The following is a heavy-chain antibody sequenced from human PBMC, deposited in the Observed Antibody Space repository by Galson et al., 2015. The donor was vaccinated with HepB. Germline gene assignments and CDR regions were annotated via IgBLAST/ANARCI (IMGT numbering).Heavy chain of an antibody. CDR2: MNPNSGNT. Sequence: SVTVSCKASGYTFTSYDINWVRQATGQGLEWMGWMNPNSGNTGYAQKFQGRVTMTRNTSISTAYMELSSLRSEDTAVYYCARGGGSSWFLGGNWFDPWGQGTLVTVSS. D-gene: IGHD6-13*01. V-gene: IGHV1-8*01. CDR3: ARGGGSSWFLGGNWFDP. CDR1: GYTFTSYD. J-gene: IGHJ5*02.